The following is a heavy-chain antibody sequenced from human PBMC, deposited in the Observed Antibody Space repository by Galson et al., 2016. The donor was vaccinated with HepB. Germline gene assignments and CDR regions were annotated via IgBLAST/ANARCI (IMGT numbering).Heavy chain of an antibody. J-gene: IGHJ5*02. CDR2: ISWNSGNM. CDR3: AKAPQWRSARFDP. D-gene: IGHD6-6*01. V-gene: IGHV3-9*01. Sequence: SLRLSCAASGFSFDDYTMHWVRQAPGKGLEWVSGISWNSGNMAYADSVKGRFTISRDNAKNSLYLQMNSLRPEGTALYYCAKAPQWRSARFDPWGRGTLVTVSS. CDR1: GFSFDDYT.